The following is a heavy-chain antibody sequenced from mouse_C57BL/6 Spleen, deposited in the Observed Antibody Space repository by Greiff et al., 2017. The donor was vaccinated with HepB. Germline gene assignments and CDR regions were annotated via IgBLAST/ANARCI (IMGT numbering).Heavy chain of an antibody. CDR3: TTSPYQSSFDY. D-gene: IGHD2-12*01. CDR2: IDPEDGDT. J-gene: IGHJ2*01. Sequence: EVKLQQSGAELVRPGASVKLSCTASGFNIKDYYMHWVKQRPEQGLEWIGRIDPEDGDTEYAPKFQGKATMTADTSSNTAYLQLSSLTSEDTAVYYCTTSPYQSSFDYWGQGTTLTVSS. CDR1: GFNIKDYY. V-gene: IGHV14-1*01.